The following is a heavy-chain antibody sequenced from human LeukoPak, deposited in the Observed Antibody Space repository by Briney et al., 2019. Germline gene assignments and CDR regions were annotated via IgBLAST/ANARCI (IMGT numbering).Heavy chain of an antibody. CDR1: GFTFSSYW. J-gene: IGHJ4*02. D-gene: IGHD2-15*01. Sequence: GGSLRLSCAASGFTFSSYWMHWFRQAPGKGLVWVSRINSDGSSTSYADSVKGRFTISRDNAKNTLYLQMNSLRAGDTAVYYCAGGAPVIVVVVAATPDYWGQGTLVTVSS. V-gene: IGHV3-74*01. CDR3: AGGAPVIVVVVAATPDY. CDR2: INSDGSST.